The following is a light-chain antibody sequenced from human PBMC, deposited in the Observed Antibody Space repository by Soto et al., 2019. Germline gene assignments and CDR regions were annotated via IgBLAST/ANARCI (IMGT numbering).Light chain of an antibody. V-gene: IGLV1-40*01. CDR2: GNS. CDR3: QSYDSSLSV. J-gene: IGLJ1*01. Sequence: SVLTQPPSVSGAPGQRVTISCTRSSSNIGAGYDVHWYQQLPGTAPKLLIYGNSNRPSGVPDRFSGSKSGTSASLAITGLQAEDEADYYCQSYDSSLSVFGTGTKVTVL. CDR1: SSNIGAGYD.